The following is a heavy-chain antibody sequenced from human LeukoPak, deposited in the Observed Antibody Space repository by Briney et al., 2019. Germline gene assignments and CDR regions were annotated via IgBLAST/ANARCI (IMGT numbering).Heavy chain of an antibody. CDR2: IGGSGGNT. CDR3: AKHPEGIAVAGAYFDY. D-gene: IGHD6-19*01. CDR1: GFTFSSYA. Sequence: GGSLSLSCAASGFTFSSYAMSWVRQAPGKGLECVSAIGGSGGNTYYADSVKGRFTISRDNSKNTLYLQMNSLRAEDTAVYYCAKHPEGIAVAGAYFDYWGQGTLVTVSS. J-gene: IGHJ4*02. V-gene: IGHV3-23*01.